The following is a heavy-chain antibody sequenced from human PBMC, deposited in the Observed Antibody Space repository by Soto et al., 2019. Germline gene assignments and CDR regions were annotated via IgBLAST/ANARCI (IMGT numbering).Heavy chain of an antibody. J-gene: IGHJ4*02. CDR2: INAGYGNT. V-gene: IGHV1-3*01. CDR3: ARDTGDGTFDF. CDR1: GYTFGSYA. Sequence: ASVKVSCKASGYTFGSYAMHWVRQAPGQRLEWMGWINAGYGNTKSSQKFQDRVTISRDTSASTAYMELTSLRSEDTAVYYCARDTGDGTFDFWGQGTLVTVSS. D-gene: IGHD7-27*01.